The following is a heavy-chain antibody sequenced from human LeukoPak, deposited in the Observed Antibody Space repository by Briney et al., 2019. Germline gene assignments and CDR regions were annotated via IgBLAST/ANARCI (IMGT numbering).Heavy chain of an antibody. J-gene: IGHJ3*02. CDR3: ARDSATRAFDI. CDR1: GFTVSSNH. Sequence: QSGGSLRLSCAASGFTVSSNHMSWVRQAPGKGLEWVSVIYSGGSTYYADSVKGRFTISRDNSKNTLYLQMNSLRAEDTAVYYCARDSATRAFDIWGQGTMVTVSS. V-gene: IGHV3-66*01. CDR2: IYSGGST. D-gene: IGHD5-24*01.